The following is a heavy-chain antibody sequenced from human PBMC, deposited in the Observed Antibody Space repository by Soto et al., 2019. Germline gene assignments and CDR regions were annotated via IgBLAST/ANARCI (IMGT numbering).Heavy chain of an antibody. D-gene: IGHD3-10*01. V-gene: IGHV4-39*01. J-gene: IGHJ5*02. CDR2: IYYTGST. CDR3: VRQMGRGWFAP. CDR1: GDSISSPSYY. Sequence: QLQLQESGPGLVKPSETLSLTCPVSGDSISSPSYYWGWIRQSPEKGLEWMGSIYYTGSTYYKPSLKSRVTISIDTSKNQFSLKLHFVTVADTAIYYCVRQMGRGWFAPWGQGTLVSVSS.